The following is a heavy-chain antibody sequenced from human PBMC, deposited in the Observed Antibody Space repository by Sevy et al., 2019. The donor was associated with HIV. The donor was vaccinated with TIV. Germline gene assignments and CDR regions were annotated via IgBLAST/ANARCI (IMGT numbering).Heavy chain of an antibody. V-gene: IGHV1-8*01. J-gene: IGHJ4*02. CDR2: MNPKNGNT. D-gene: IGHD3-10*01. Sequence: VKVSCKASGYTFSRNDIAWVRQATGQGLEWMGWMNPKNGNTDYAQQFQGRVTITKDTSISTVYMELTSLRSDDTAIYYCARDLYYGSGSYYDYWGQGTLVTVSS. CDR1: GYTFSRND. CDR3: ARDLYYGSGSYYDY.